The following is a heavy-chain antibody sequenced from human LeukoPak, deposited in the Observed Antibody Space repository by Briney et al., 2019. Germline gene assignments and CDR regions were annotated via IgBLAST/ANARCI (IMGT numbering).Heavy chain of an antibody. Sequence: GGSLRLSCAASGFTFSNAWMSWVRQAPGKGLEWVGRIKSKTDGGTTDYAAPVKGRFTISRDNSKNTLYLQMNSLRAEDTAVYYCAKTGPPIAARPVDYWGQGTLVTVSS. CDR2: IKSKTDGGTT. CDR1: GFTFSNAW. V-gene: IGHV3-15*01. CDR3: AKTGPPIAARPVDY. J-gene: IGHJ4*02. D-gene: IGHD6-6*01.